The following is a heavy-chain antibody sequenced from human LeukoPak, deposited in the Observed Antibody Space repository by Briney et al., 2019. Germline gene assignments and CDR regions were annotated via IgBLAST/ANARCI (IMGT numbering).Heavy chain of an antibody. CDR1: GGSISSYY. J-gene: IGHJ3*02. V-gene: IGHV4-59*01. CDR3: ARGPYSYDSSGAFDI. CDR2: IYYSGST. D-gene: IGHD3-22*01. Sequence: PSETLSLTCTVSGGSISSYYWSWIRQPPGKGLEWIGYIYYSGSTNYNPSLKSRVTISVDTSKNRFSLKLSSVTAADTAVYYCARGPYSYDSSGAFDIWGQGTMVTVSP.